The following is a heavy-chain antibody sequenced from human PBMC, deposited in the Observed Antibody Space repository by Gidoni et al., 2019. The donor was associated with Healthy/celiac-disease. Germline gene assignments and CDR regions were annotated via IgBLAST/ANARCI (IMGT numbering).Heavy chain of an antibody. D-gene: IGHD2-2*01. CDR1: GFTFSSSS. Sequence: EVQLVESGGGLVKPGGSLRLSCAASGFTFSSSSMNWVRQAPGKGLEWVSSISSSSSYIYYADSVKGRFTISRDNAKNSLYLQMNSLRAEDTAVYYCARDRGPYCSSTSCPTNYYYGMDVWGQGTTVTVSS. V-gene: IGHV3-21*01. CDR3: ARDRGPYCSSTSCPTNYYYGMDV. CDR2: ISSSSSYI. J-gene: IGHJ6*02.